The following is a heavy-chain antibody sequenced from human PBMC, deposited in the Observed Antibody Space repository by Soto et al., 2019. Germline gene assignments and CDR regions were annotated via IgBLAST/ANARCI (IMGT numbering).Heavy chain of an antibody. D-gene: IGHD3-22*01. Sequence: QVQLVQSGAEVKKPGSSVKVSCKASGGTFSSYAISWVRQAPGQGLEWMGGIIPIFGTANYAQKFQGRVTITADESTRTAYMELSSLRSEDTAVYYCAIGPYYCDSSGNYGYYYYGMDVWGQGTTVTVSS. CDR3: AIGPYYCDSSGNYGYYYYGMDV. CDR1: GGTFSSYA. V-gene: IGHV1-69*01. J-gene: IGHJ6*02. CDR2: IIPIFGTA.